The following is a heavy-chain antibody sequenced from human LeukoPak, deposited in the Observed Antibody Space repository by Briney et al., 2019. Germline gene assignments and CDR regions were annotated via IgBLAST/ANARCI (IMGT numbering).Heavy chain of an antibody. J-gene: IGHJ4*02. CDR2: ADSRGST. V-gene: IGHV4-59*01. D-gene: IGHD5-24*01. Sequence: SETLSLTCAVSGGTITGYHWSWIRQPPGKGLDWIGYADSRGSTLYNPSLKSRVAISLDTSHRQLSLRLTSVTAADTAVYYCARVGGGSHFDYWGQGTLVAVSS. CDR1: GGTITGYH. CDR3: ARVGGGSHFDY.